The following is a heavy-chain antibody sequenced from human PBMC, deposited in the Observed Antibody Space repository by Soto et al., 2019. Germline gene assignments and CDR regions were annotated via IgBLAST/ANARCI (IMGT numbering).Heavy chain of an antibody. Sequence: SETLSLTCTVSGHSISSYYWSWIRQPPGKGLEWIGYIYYSGSTKYNPSLESRVTISVDTSKNQFSMKLTSVTAADTAVYYCARHLRRDGYNYYFDYWGQGT. CDR3: ARHLRRDGYNYYFDY. V-gene: IGHV4-59*08. CDR2: IYYSGST. CDR1: GHSISSYY. J-gene: IGHJ4*02. D-gene: IGHD5-12*01.